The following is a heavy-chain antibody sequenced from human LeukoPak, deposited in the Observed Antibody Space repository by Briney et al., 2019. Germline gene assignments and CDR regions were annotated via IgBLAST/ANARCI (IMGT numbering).Heavy chain of an antibody. CDR1: GGTFSSYA. D-gene: IGHD3-22*01. Sequence: GASVKVSCKASGGTFSSYAISWVRQAPGQGLEWMGGIIPIFGTANYAQKFQGRVTITTDESTSTAYMELSSLRSEDTAVYYCAKDDSRALDHFDHWGQGTVVTVSS. CDR3: AKDDSRALDHFDH. V-gene: IGHV1-69*05. J-gene: IGHJ4*02. CDR2: IIPIFGTA.